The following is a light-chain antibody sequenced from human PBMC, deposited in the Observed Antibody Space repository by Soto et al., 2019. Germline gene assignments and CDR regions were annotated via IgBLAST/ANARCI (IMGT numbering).Light chain of an antibody. CDR1: SSNIGSNT. Sequence: QSVLTQPPSASGTPGQRVTISCSGSSSNIGSNTVNWYQQLPGTAPKLLIYNNNQRPSGVPDRFSGSKSGTSASLAISGLQSEDEADYYCTAWADSLPRYVFGTGTKVTVL. CDR3: TAWADSLPRYV. CDR2: NNN. V-gene: IGLV1-44*01. J-gene: IGLJ1*01.